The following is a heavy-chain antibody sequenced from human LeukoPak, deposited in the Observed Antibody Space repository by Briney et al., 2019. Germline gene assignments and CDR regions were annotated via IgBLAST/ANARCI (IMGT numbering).Heavy chain of an antibody. V-gene: IGHV3-23*01. D-gene: IGHD2-15*01. CDR1: GFTFSSAW. Sequence: GGSLRLSCAPSGFTFSSAWMHWVRQAPGKGLEWVSAISNNGGYTYYADSVQGRFTISRDNSKSTLCLQMNSLRAEDTAVYYCAKQLGYCSDGSCYFPYWGQGTLVTVSS. J-gene: IGHJ4*02. CDR2: ISNNGGYT. CDR3: AKQLGYCSDGSCYFPY.